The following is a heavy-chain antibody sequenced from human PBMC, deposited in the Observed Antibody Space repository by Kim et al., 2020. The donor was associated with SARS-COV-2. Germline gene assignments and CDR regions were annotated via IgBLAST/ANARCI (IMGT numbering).Heavy chain of an antibody. D-gene: IGHD3-10*01. J-gene: IGHJ5*02. V-gene: IGHV1-3*01. CDR3: AREGSGSYNWLDP. Sequence: YYQKFQGRVTITRDTSATTAYMELSSLTSKDTAVYYCAREGSGSYNWLDPWGQGTLVTVSS.